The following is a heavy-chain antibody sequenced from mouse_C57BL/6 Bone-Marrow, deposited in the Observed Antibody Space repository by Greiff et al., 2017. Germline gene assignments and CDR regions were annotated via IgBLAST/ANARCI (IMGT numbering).Heavy chain of an antibody. CDR2: ISYDGRN. J-gene: IGHJ2*01. V-gene: IGHV3-6*01. Sequence: ESGPGLVKPSQSLSLTCSVTGYSITSGYYWNWIRQFPGNKLEWMGYISYDGRNNYNPSLKNRISITLDTSKNQFFLKLNSVTTEDTATYYCARDLITTGYWGQGTTLTGAS. CDR1: GYSITSGYY. D-gene: IGHD1-1*01. CDR3: ARDLITTGY.